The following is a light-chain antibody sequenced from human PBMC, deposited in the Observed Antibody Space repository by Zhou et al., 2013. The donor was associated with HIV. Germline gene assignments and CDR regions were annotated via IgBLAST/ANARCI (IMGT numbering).Light chain of an antibody. Sequence: EIVMTQSPATLSVSPGERATLSCRASQSVSSNLAWYQQKPGQAPRLLIYGASTRATGIPARFSGSGSGTEFTLTISSMQSEDFAVYYCQQYDNWPPHAFGQGPS. V-gene: IGKV3-15*01. J-gene: IGKJ2*01. CDR3: QQYDNWPPHA. CDR2: GAS. CDR1: QSVSSN.